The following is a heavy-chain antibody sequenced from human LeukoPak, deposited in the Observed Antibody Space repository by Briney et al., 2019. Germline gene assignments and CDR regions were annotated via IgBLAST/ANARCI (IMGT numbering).Heavy chain of an antibody. CDR1: GFTFSNYW. CDR3: ARVIIVGATGV. CDR2: ISSGGSTV. Sequence: GGSLRLSCAASGFTFSNYWMNWVHQAPGKGLEWVSYISSGGSTVHYADSVKGRFTISRDNAKNSLYLQMNSLRAEDTAVYYCARVIIVGATGVWGQGTMVTVSS. D-gene: IGHD1-26*01. V-gene: IGHV3-48*03. J-gene: IGHJ3*01.